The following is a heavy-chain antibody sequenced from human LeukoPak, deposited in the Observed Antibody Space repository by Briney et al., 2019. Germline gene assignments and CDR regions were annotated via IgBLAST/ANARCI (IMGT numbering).Heavy chain of an antibody. CDR3: AKDGYYGSGSFPDY. Sequence: GRSLRLSCAASGFTFSSYGMHWVRQAPGKGLEWVAALSHDGSNEYYADSVKGRFTISRDNSKNTLYLQMNSLRAEDRAMYYCAKDGYYGSGSFPDYWGQGTLVTVSS. CDR2: LSHDGSNE. D-gene: IGHD3-10*01. J-gene: IGHJ4*02. V-gene: IGHV3-30*18. CDR1: GFTFSSYG.